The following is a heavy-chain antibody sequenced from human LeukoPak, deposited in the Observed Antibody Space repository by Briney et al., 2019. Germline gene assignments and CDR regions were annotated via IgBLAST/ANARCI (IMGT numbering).Heavy chain of an antibody. J-gene: IGHJ3*02. CDR2: INPNSGGT. CDR3: ATDPHCSSTSCYTSGI. D-gene: IGHD2-2*02. Sequence: ASVKVSCKASGYTFTGYYMHWVRQAPGQGLEWMGWINPNSGGTNYAQKFQGRVTMTRDTSISTADMELSRLRSDDTAVYYCATDPHCSSTSCYTSGIWGQGTMVTVSS. V-gene: IGHV1-2*02. CDR1: GYTFTGYY.